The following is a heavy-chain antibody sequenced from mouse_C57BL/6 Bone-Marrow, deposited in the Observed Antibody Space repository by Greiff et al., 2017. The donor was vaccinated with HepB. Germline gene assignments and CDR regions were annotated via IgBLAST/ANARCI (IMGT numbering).Heavy chain of an antibody. D-gene: IGHD2-1*01. CDR2: INPNNGGT. CDR1: GYTFTDYY. CDR3: ARGIYYGNYVAMDY. Sequence: EVKLQQSGPELVKPGASVKISCKASGYTFTDYYMNWVKQSHGKSLEWIGDINPNNGGTSYNQKFKGKATLTVDKSSSTAYMELSSLTSEDSAVYYCARGIYYGNYVAMDYWGQGTSVTVSS. V-gene: IGHV1-26*01. J-gene: IGHJ4*01.